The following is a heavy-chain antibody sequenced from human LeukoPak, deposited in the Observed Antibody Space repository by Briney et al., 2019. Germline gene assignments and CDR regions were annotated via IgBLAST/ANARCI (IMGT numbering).Heavy chain of an antibody. V-gene: IGHV1-2*06. CDR1: GYTFTGSY. J-gene: IGHJ4*02. CDR3: ASGYSSSSGFDY. Sequence: GASVKVSCKASGYTFTGSYMDWVRQAPRQGLEWMGRINPNSGGTNYVQKFQGRVTMTRDTSITTAYMELSRLRSDDTAVYYCASGYSSSSGFDYWGQGTLVTVSS. D-gene: IGHD6-6*01. CDR2: INPNSGGT.